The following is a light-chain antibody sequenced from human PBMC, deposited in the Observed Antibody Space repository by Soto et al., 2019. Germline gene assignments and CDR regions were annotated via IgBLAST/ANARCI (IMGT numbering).Light chain of an antibody. CDR3: QQYYCTRWK. CDR1: QSVLYSYNNKNY. CDR2: WAS. V-gene: IGKV4-1*01. Sequence: DIVMTPSPDSLAVSLGERATINCKSSQSVLYSYNNKNYLAWYQQKPGQHPKLLIYWASTRESRVPDRFSGSGFGTDFSLTISSLQAEDVAFYYCQQYYCTRWKFGQGTKVEIK. J-gene: IGKJ1*01.